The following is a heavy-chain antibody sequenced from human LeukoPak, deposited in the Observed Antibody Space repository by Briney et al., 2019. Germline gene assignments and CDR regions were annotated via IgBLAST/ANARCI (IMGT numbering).Heavy chain of an antibody. CDR1: GGSISSSNW. CDR2: VYYSGST. CDR3: ARQTRIVDFDY. D-gene: IGHD3-22*01. V-gene: IGHV4-4*02. Sequence: SETLSLTCAVSGGSISSSNWWSWVRQPPGKGLEWIGSVYYSGSTYYNPSLKSRVTISVDTSKNQFSLKLSSVTAADTAVYYCARQTRIVDFDYWGQGTLVTVSS. J-gene: IGHJ4*02.